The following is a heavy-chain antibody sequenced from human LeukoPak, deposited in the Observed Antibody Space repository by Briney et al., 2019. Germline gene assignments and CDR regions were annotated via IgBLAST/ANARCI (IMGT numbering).Heavy chain of an antibody. CDR2: IDPGDSYT. J-gene: IGHJ5*02. CDR3: ARHRGQNWFDP. D-gene: IGHD3-16*01. CDR1: GSRFTSYW. Sequence: GASLKISSKGSGSRFTSYWISWGRQLPGKGLEWMGRIDPGDSYTKYSPSFQGDVTITVDKSITTASLQWSSLKASDTAMYYCARHRGQNWFDPWGQGTLVTVSS. V-gene: IGHV5-10-1*01.